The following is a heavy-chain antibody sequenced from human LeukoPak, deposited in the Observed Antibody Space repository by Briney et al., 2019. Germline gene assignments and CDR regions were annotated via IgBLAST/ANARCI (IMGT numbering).Heavy chain of an antibody. CDR3: ARHRGYCISARRYPYYVVF. CDR2: IYSGGST. Sequence: PGGSLILHFGSRGFTVSSNFLNLVRQAPGKGLEWVSVIYSGGSTYYADSVKGRFTISRDNSKDTLYLQLNSLRAEDTAVYYCARHRGYCISARRYPYYVVFWCQGNLVTVSS. J-gene: IGHJ4*02. CDR1: GFTVSSNF. D-gene: IGHD2-15*01. V-gene: IGHV3-66*04.